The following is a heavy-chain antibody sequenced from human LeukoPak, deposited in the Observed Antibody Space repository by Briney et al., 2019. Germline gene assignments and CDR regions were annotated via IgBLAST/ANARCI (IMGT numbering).Heavy chain of an antibody. J-gene: IGHJ5*02. V-gene: IGHV3-48*01. CDR1: GLSFSSYN. CDR3: GAASAFSSSWRS. CDR2: ITANNTPK. Sequence: PGGSLRLSCTASGLSFSSYNMNWVRQAPGKGPEWFAYITANNTPKYYADSVKGRFTISRDNAKKSLFLQMNSLRAEDTAVYYCGAASAFSSSWRSWGQGTVVTVSS. D-gene: IGHD6-13*01.